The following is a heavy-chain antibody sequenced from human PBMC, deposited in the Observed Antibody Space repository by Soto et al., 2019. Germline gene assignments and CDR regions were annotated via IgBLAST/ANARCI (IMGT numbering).Heavy chain of an antibody. CDR1: GGSFSDFY. Sequence: TSETLSLTCAVYGGSFSDFYWNWIRQSPGKGLEWIGEINHSGDTNYNPSLKSRVTISVDTSKNQFSLKLSSVTAADTAVYYCARRYGYSFDYWGQGTLVTVSS. V-gene: IGHV4-34*01. CDR3: ARRYGYSFDY. CDR2: INHSGDT. D-gene: IGHD1-1*01. J-gene: IGHJ4*02.